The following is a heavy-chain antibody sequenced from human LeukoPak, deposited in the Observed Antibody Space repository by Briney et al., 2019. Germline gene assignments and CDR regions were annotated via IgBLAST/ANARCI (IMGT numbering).Heavy chain of an antibody. CDR3: ARDVGITARTEYFQH. V-gene: IGHV3-23*01. D-gene: IGHD6-6*01. J-gene: IGHJ1*01. CDR2: ISYSGGTT. CDR1: GFTFSNYA. Sequence: GGSLRLSCAASGFTFSNYAMSWVRRAPGKGLEWVSGISYSGGTTYYADSVKGRFTISRDNSKNTLYLQMNSLRAEDTAVYYCARDVGITARTEYFQHWGQGTLVTVSS.